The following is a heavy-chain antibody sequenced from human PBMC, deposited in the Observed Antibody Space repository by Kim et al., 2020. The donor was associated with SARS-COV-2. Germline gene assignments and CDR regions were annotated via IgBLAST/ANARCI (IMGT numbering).Heavy chain of an antibody. Sequence: ASVKVSCKASGYTFTSYYMHWVRQAPGQGLEWMGIINPSGGSTSYAQKFQGRVTMTRDTSTNTVYMELSSLRSEDTAVYYCAREGASRGSYSGYYYGMDVWGQGTTVTVSS. CDR3: AREGASRGSYSGYYYGMDV. CDR1: GYTFTSYY. D-gene: IGHD1-26*01. CDR2: INPSGGST. V-gene: IGHV1-46*01. J-gene: IGHJ6*02.